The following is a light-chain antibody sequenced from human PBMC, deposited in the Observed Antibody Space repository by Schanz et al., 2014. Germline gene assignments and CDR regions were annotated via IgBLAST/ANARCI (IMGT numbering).Light chain of an antibody. CDR1: GSDVGGYNY. CDR3: CSYTTSSTWV. Sequence: QSALTQPASVSGSPGQSITISCTGTGSDVGGYNYVSWYQQHPGKAPKLIIYGVTNRPSGVSTRFSGSKSGNTASLTISGLQAEDEADYYCCSYTTSSTWVFGGGTKLTVL. V-gene: IGLV2-14*03. CDR2: GVT. J-gene: IGLJ3*02.